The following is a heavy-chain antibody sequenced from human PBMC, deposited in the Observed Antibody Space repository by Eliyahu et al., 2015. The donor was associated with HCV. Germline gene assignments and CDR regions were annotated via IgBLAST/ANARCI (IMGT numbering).Heavy chain of an antibody. Sequence: EVQLVESGXGLVQPGGSLXLSCAAXGFXVSSNYMSWVRQAPGKGLAWVSVIYSGXSTYYADSVKGRFTISRDNSKNTLYLQMNSLRAEDTAVYYCASPLPLWFGESHPFDYWGQGTLVTVSS. J-gene: IGHJ4*02. CDR1: GFXVSSNY. CDR3: ASPLPLWFGESHPFDY. V-gene: IGHV3-66*01. CDR2: IYSGXST. D-gene: IGHD3-10*01.